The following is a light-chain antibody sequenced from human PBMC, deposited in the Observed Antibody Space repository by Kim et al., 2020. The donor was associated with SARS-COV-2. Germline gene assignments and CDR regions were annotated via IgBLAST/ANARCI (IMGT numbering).Light chain of an antibody. J-gene: IGLJ3*02. CDR2: DVS. V-gene: IGLV2-11*01. CDR3: CSYAGRYTWL. CDR1: TSDVGRYDY. Sequence: QSALTQPRSVSGSPGQSITISCAGTTSDVGRYDYVSWYQQYPGKAPQLLIYDVSERPSGVTDRFSGAKSGSTASLTISGLQADDEADYYCCSYAGRYTWLFGGGTKVTVL.